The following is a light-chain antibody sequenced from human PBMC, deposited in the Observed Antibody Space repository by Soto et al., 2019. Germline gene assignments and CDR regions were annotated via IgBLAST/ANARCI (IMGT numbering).Light chain of an antibody. V-gene: IGKV3-11*01. Sequence: EIVLTQSPAALSLSPGERATLSCRASQNVNSFLAWYQQKPGLAPRLLIYDASNRATGIPARFSGSGSGTDFTLTISSLEPEDFAVYYCQQCSASPQTFGQGTKLEIK. CDR2: DAS. CDR3: QQCSASPQT. J-gene: IGKJ2*01. CDR1: QNVNSF.